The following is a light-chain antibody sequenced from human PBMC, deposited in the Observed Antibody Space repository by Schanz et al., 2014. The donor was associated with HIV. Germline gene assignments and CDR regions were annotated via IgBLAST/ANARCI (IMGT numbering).Light chain of an antibody. CDR3: QQYNDNSGT. CDR2: EAS. CDR1: QSISEW. V-gene: IGKV1-5*03. J-gene: IGKJ2*01. Sequence: DIQMTQSPSTLSASVGDRITLSCRASQSISEWLAWYQQKPGRAPKLLISEASSLETGVPSRFSGSGSGTEFTLTIYSLQPDDFATYYCQQYNDNSGTFGRGTKLEFK.